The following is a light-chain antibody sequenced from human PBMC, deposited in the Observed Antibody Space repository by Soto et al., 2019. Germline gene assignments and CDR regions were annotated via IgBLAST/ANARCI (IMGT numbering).Light chain of an antibody. V-gene: IGKV3-20*01. CDR2: GAS. Sequence: EIVLTQSPGTLSLSPGERATLSCRASQSVGKSLAWYQQKPGQAPRLLIYGASTRATGIPDRFSGSGSGTDFTLTISRLEPEDFAVYYCQQYAGSRTFGQGTKVDIK. CDR1: QSVGKS. CDR3: QQYAGSRT. J-gene: IGKJ1*01.